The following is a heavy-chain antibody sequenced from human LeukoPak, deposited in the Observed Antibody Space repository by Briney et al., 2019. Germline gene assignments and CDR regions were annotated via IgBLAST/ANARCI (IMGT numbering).Heavy chain of an antibody. V-gene: IGHV4-39*01. Sequence: SETLSLTCTVSGGSISSSSYYWGWIRQPPGKGLEWIGSIYYSGSTYYNPSLKSRVTISVDTSKNQFSLKLSSVTAADTAVYYCAGTIFGVDMGRWWFDPWGQGTLVTVSS. CDR3: AGTIFGVDMGRWWFDP. CDR1: GGSISSSSYY. J-gene: IGHJ5*02. D-gene: IGHD3-3*01. CDR2: IYYSGST.